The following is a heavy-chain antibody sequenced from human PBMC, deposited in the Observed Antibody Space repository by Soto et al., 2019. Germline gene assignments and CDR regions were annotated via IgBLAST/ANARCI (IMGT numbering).Heavy chain of an antibody. V-gene: IGHV4-59*08. Sequence: QVQLQESGPGLVKPSETLSLTCTVSGGSISSYYWSWFRQPPGKGLEWIGYIYYSGSTNDNPSLKSRVTIPVDTSKNEFSLKLSSVTAADTAVYYCASGYSSGWYGSWGQGTLVTVSS. J-gene: IGHJ5*02. CDR2: IYYSGST. D-gene: IGHD6-19*01. CDR3: ASGYSSGWYGS. CDR1: GGSISSYY.